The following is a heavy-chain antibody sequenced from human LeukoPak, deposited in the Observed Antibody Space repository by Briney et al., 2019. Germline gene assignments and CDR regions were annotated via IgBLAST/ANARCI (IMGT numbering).Heavy chain of an antibody. J-gene: IGHJ5*02. CDR3: ARDHYDSSGYYAWFDP. D-gene: IGHD3-22*01. CDR2: ISSSSSTI. Sequence: GGSLRLSCAASGFTFSSYSMNWVRQAPGKGLEWVSYISSSSSTIYYADSVKGRFTISRDNAKNSLYLQMNGLRAEDTAVYYCARDHYDSSGYYAWFDPWGQGTLVTVSS. CDR1: GFTFSSYS. V-gene: IGHV3-48*01.